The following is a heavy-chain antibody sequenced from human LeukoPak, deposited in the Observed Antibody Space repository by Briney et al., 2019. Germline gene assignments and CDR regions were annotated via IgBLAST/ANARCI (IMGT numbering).Heavy chain of an antibody. Sequence: SETLSLTCTVSGGSISSYYWSWIRQPAGKGLEWLGRIYTSGSTNYNPSLKSRVTMSVDTSKNQFSLKLSSVTAADTAVYYCARERRYCSSTSCYIDYWGQGTLVTVSS. V-gene: IGHV4-4*07. CDR3: ARERRYCSSTSCYIDY. J-gene: IGHJ4*02. D-gene: IGHD2-2*02. CDR1: GGSISSYY. CDR2: IYTSGST.